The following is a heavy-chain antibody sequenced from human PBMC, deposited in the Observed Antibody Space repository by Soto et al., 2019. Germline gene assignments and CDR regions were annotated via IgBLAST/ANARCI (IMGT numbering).Heavy chain of an antibody. CDR2: ISYDGSNK. D-gene: IGHD1-7*01. CDR1: GFTFSSYG. Sequence: GGSLRLSCAASGFTFSSYGMHWVRQAPGKGLEWVAVISYDGSNKYYADSVKGRFTISRDNSKNTLYLQMNSLRAEDTAVYYCAKDWALARRAELIDYWGQGTLVTVSS. V-gene: IGHV3-30*18. CDR3: AKDWALARRAELIDY. J-gene: IGHJ4*02.